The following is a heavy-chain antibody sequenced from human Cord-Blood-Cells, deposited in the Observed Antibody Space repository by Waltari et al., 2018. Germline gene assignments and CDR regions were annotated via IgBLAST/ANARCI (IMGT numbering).Heavy chain of an antibody. CDR2: INAGNGNT. CDR3: ARGNRLTDIVVVVAATPFDY. J-gene: IGHJ4*02. V-gene: IGHV1-3*01. CDR1: GYTFTSYA. D-gene: IGHD2-15*01. Sequence: QVQLVQSGAEVKKPGASVKVSCKASGYTFTSYAMHWVRQAPGQRLEWMGWINAGNGNTKYSQKFQGRVTITRDTSASTAYMELSSLRSEDTAVYYCARGNRLTDIVVVVAATPFDYWGQGTLVTVSS.